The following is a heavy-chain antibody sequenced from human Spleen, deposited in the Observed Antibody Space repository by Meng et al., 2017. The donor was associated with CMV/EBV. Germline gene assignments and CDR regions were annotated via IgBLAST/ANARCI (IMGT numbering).Heavy chain of an antibody. CDR3: ARWASSPEYYYFDY. J-gene: IGHJ4*02. CDR2: ILPLLGIT. V-gene: IGHV1-69*10. D-gene: IGHD6-6*01. CDR1: GDSFSSYA. Sequence: KASGDSFSSYAISWVRQAPGQGLEWMGGILPLLGITNYAQNFQGRVTMTADKSTSTAYMELSSLRSEDTAVYYCARWASSPEYYYFDYWGQGTLVTVSS.